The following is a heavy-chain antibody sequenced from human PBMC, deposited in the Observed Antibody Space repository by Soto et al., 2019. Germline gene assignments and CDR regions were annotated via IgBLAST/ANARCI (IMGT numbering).Heavy chain of an antibody. CDR2: IFYSGST. D-gene: IGHD3-3*01. V-gene: IGHV4-59*01. J-gene: IGHJ6*02. CDR1: GGSISSYY. CDR3: ARESPSNFWSGYYYYGMDV. Sequence: SETLSLTCTVSGGSISSYYWGWIRQPPGKGLEWIGYIFYSGSTNYNPSLKSRVTISVDTSKNQFSLKLSSVTAADTAVYYCARESPSNFWSGYYYYGMDVWGQGTTVTVSS.